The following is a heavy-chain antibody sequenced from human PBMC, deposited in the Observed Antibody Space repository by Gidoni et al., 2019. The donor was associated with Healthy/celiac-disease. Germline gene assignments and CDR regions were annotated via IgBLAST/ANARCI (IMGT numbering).Heavy chain of an antibody. CDR2: IYYSGST. D-gene: IGHD2-15*01. Sequence: QLQLQESGPGLVKPSETLSLTCTVSVGSISRSSYYWGWIRQPPGKGLEWIGSIYYSGSTYYNPALKSRVTIAGDTSKNQFSLKLSSVTAADTAVDYCARQAIPPGSVVVGWFDPWGQGTLVTVSS. J-gene: IGHJ5*02. V-gene: IGHV4-39*01. CDR3: ARQAIPPGSVVVGWFDP. CDR1: VGSISRSSYY.